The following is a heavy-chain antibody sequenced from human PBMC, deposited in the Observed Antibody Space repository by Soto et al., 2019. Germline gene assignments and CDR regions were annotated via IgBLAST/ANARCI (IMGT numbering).Heavy chain of an antibody. CDR2: IYPGDSDT. D-gene: IGHD3-10*01. J-gene: IGHJ6*03. Sequence: GESLKISCKGSGYSFTSYWIGWVRQMPGKGLEWMGIIYPGDSDTRYSPSFQGQVTISADKSISTAYLQWSSLKASDTAMYYCARHPVRYYYGSGSYPYYYYYMDVWGKGTTVTVSS. CDR3: ARHPVRYYYGSGSYPYYYYYMDV. V-gene: IGHV5-51*01. CDR1: GYSFTSYW.